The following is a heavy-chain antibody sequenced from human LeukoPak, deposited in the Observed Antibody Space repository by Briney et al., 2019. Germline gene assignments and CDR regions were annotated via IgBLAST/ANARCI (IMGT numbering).Heavy chain of an antibody. V-gene: IGHV3-48*01. CDR1: GFTFSSYS. CDR3: ASFPGGENY. J-gene: IGHJ4*02. Sequence: PPGGSLRLSCAASGFTFSSYSMNWVRQAPGKGLEWVSYISSSSSTIYYADSVKGRFTISRDNAKNSLYLQRNSLRAEDTAVYYCASFPGGENYWGQGTLVTVSS. D-gene: IGHD3-16*01. CDR2: ISSSSSTI.